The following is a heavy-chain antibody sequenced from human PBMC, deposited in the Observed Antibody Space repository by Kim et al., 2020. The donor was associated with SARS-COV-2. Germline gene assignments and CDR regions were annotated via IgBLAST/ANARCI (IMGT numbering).Heavy chain of an antibody. J-gene: IGHJ6*03. D-gene: IGHD2-2*01. V-gene: IGHV3-13*01. CDR2: IGTAGDT. CDR3: ARVRSSTSCYPCYYYYMDV. Sequence: GGSLRLSCAASGFTFSSYDMHWVRQATGKGLEWVSTIGTAGDTYYPGSVKDRCTISRENAKNSLYLQMNSLRAGDTAVYYCARVRSSTSCYPCYYYYMDVWGKGTTVTVAS. CDR1: GFTFSSYD.